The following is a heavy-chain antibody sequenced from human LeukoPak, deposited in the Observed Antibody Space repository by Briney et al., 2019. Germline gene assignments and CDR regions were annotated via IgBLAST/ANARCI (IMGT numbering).Heavy chain of an antibody. D-gene: IGHD5-12*01. CDR3: AKLYWSGYDVAYADY. CDR1: GFTFSSYG. Sequence: GGPLRLSCAASGFTFSSYGMHWVRQAPGKGLEWVAVILYDGSNKYYADSVKGRFTISRDNSKNTLYLQMNSLRAEDTAVYYCAKLYWSGYDVAYADYWGQGTLVTVSS. V-gene: IGHV3-30*18. CDR2: ILYDGSNK. J-gene: IGHJ4*02.